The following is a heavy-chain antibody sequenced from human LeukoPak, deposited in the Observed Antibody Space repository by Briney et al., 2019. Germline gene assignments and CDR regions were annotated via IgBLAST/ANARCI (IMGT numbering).Heavy chain of an antibody. Sequence: PSETLSLTCTVSGGSISSYYWSWIRQSPGKGLEWIGRIYTSGSTNYNPSLKSRVTMSVDTSKNQFSLKLSSVTAADTAVYYCAGCDSRYYFDYWGQGTLVTVSS. CDR2: IYTSGST. V-gene: IGHV4-4*07. CDR3: AGCDSRYYFDY. D-gene: IGHD3-22*01. J-gene: IGHJ4*02. CDR1: GGSISSYY.